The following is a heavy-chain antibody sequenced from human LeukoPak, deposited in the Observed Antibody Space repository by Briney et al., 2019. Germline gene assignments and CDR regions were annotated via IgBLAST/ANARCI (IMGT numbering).Heavy chain of an antibody. CDR2: IYYSGST. CDR3: ASISGSYSYDAFDI. D-gene: IGHD1-26*01. J-gene: IGHJ3*02. Sequence: SETLSLTCTVSGYSISSGYSWSWIRQPPGKGLEWIGYIYYSGSTYYNPSLKSRVTISVDTSKNQFSLKLSSVTAADTAVYYCASISGSYSYDAFDIWGQGTMVTVSS. V-gene: IGHV4-30-4*07. CDR1: GYSISSGYS.